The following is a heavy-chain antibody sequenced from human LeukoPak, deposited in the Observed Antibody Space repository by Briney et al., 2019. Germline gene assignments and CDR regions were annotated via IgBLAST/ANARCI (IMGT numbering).Heavy chain of an antibody. D-gene: IGHD2-2*01. CDR2: IYTSGST. V-gene: IGHV4-4*07. Sequence: SETLSLTCTVSGGSISSYYWSWIRQPAGKGLEWIGRIYTSGSTNYNPSLKSRVTMSVDTSKNQFSLKLSSVTAADTAVYYCASCSTSCCNYYYYGMDVWGQGTTVTVSS. CDR3: ASCSTSCCNYYYYGMDV. CDR1: GGSISSYY. J-gene: IGHJ6*02.